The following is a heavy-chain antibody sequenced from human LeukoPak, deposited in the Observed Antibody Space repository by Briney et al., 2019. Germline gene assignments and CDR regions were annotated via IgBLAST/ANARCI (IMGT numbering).Heavy chain of an antibody. CDR2: IKPSNGDT. Sequence: ASVKVSCKASGYNFSGHYMHWVRQAPGQGLGWMGWIKPSNGDTNYAQNFQGRVTMTRDTSITTAYMELSSLRSDDTAVYYCASPPLSSAMYYAHWGQGTLVTVSS. V-gene: IGHV1-2*02. CDR3: ASPPLSSAMYYAH. J-gene: IGHJ4*02. D-gene: IGHD1-26*01. CDR1: GYNFSGHY.